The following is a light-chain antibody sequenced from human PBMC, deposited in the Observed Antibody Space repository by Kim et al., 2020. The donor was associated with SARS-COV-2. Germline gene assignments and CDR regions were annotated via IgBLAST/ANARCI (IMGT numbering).Light chain of an antibody. CDR2: AKN. V-gene: IGLV3-19*01. CDR1: SLRSSY. J-gene: IGLJ3*02. CDR3: TSRDSSGNRLM. Sequence: SSELTQDPAVSVALGQTVRITCQGDSLRSSYASWYQQKPGQAPILVVFAKNNRPSGIPDRFSGSNSGNTASLIITGAQAEDEADYYCTSRDSSGNRLMFGGGTKVTVL.